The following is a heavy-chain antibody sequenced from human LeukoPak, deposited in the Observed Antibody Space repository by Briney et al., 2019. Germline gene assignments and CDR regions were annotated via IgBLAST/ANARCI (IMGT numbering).Heavy chain of an antibody. CDR3: ARRLAGTEDY. J-gene: IGHJ4*02. D-gene: IGHD6-13*01. CDR1: GYSISSCYY. Sequence: PSETLSLTCTVSGYSISSCYYWGWIRQPPGRGLEWIGSFYYSGSTYYNPSLRSRVTISVDTSKNQFSLRLSSVTATDTAVYYCARRLAGTEDYWGQGTLVTVSS. V-gene: IGHV4-39*01. CDR2: FYYSGST.